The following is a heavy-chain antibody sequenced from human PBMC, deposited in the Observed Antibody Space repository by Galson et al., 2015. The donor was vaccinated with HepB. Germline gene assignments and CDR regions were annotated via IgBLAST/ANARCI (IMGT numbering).Heavy chain of an antibody. V-gene: IGHV3-23*01. CDR3: AKRRGNYYNSSMFYAFDI. J-gene: IGHJ3*02. Sequence: SLRLSCAASGFTVSSYAMSWVRQAPGKGLEWVSAISGSDSGTYYADSVKGRFTVSRDNSKNTLYLEMNSLRAEDTAVYYCAKRRGNYYNSSMFYAFDIWGQGTMVTVSS. CDR2: ISGSDSGT. CDR1: GFTVSSYA. D-gene: IGHD3-22*01.